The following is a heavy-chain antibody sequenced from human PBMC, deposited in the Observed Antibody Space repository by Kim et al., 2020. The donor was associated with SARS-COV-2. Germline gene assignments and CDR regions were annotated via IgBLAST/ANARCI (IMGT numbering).Heavy chain of an antibody. V-gene: IGHV1-3*01. CDR2: INAGNGNT. Sequence: ASVKVSCKASGYTFTSYAVHWVRQAPGQRLEWMGWINAGNGNTKYSQKFQGRVTITRDTSASTAYMELSSLRSEDTAVYYCVRGESGAVAGKDWGQGTLVTVSS. J-gene: IGHJ4*02. CDR1: GYTFTSYA. D-gene: IGHD6-19*01. CDR3: VRGESGAVAGKD.